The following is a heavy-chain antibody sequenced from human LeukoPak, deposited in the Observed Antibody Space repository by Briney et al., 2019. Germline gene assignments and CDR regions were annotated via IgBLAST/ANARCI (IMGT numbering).Heavy chain of an antibody. J-gene: IGHJ4*02. CDR1: GGTFSSYA. D-gene: IGHD3-22*01. CDR2: IIPIFGIA. CDR3: ARALDTHYYDSSGYYY. V-gene: IGHV1-69*04. Sequence: SVKVSCKASGGTFSSYAISWVRQAPGQGLEWMGRIIPIFGIANYAPKFQGRVTMTADKATSTAYMELISLRSEDTAVYYCARALDTHYYDSSGYYYWGQGTLVTVSS.